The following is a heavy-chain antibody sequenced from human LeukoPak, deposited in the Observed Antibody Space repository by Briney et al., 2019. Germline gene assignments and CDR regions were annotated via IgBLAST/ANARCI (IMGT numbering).Heavy chain of an antibody. CDR3: ARGRWLPNAFDI. Sequence: NPSETLSLTCSVSGGSISSYYWNWIRQPPGKGLEWIGYIYYSGRTDYNPSLKSRVTISVDTSKHQFSMKLKSVTAADTAVYFCARGRWLPNAFDIWGQGTMVTVFS. V-gene: IGHV4-59*01. J-gene: IGHJ3*02. CDR2: IYYSGRT. D-gene: IGHD5-24*01. CDR1: GGSISSYY.